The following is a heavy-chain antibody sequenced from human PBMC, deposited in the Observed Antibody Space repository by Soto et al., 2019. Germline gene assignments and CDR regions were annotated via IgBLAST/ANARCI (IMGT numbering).Heavy chain of an antibody. D-gene: IGHD3-10*01. CDR3: ATTYLVEAFDI. CDR2: FDPEQGKI. CDR1: GYTLTELS. V-gene: IGHV1-24*01. J-gene: IGHJ3*02. Sequence: QVQLVQSGAEVKKPGASVKVSCKVSGYTLTELSMHWVRQAPGKGLEWMGGFDPEQGKIIYAQKFLGRVSMTEDTSTDTAYMELSSLRSVDTALYYCATTYLVEAFDIWGQGTMVSVSS.